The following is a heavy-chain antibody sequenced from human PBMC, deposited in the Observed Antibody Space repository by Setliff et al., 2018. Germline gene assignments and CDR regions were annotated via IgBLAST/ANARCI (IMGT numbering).Heavy chain of an antibody. CDR3: ARGYYNFLSGYYTPYYFDY. CDR1: GGSIRNYY. V-gene: IGHV4-59*01. Sequence: PSETLSLTCTVSGGSIRNYYWSWIRQPPGKGLEWIGYIYYSGDTNYNPSLKSRVTISVDTSKNQFSLKLSSVTAADTAVYFCARGYYNFLSGYYTPYYFDYWGQGTLGTVS. CDR2: IYYSGDT. D-gene: IGHD3-3*01. J-gene: IGHJ4*02.